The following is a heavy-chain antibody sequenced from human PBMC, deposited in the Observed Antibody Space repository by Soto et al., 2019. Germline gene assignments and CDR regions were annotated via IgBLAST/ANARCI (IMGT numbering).Heavy chain of an antibody. V-gene: IGHV1-18*01. J-gene: IGHJ3*02. CDR2: ISGYNGNT. CDR1: GYTFTSYG. Sequence: GASVKVSCKASGYTFTSYGSSWVRQSPGQGLEWMGWISGYNGNTNYAQKLQGRVTMTTDTSTSTAYMELRSLRSDDTAVYYCVRPLLGGYSYGPVGAFDIWGQGTMVTVSS. CDR3: VRPLLGGYSYGPVGAFDI. D-gene: IGHD5-18*01.